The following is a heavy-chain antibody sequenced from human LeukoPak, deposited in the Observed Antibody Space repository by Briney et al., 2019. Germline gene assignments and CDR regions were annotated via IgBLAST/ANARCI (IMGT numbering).Heavy chain of an antibody. CDR3: AKDYY. CDR1: GFTFDDYP. CDR2: ISGDGGTT. J-gene: IGHJ4*02. V-gene: IGHV3-43*02. Sequence: GGSLRLSCAASGFTFDDYPMHWVRQTPGKGLEWVSLISGDGGTTYYADSVKGRFTISRDNIKNSLYLQMNSLRTEDTALHYCAKDYYWGQGTLVTVSS.